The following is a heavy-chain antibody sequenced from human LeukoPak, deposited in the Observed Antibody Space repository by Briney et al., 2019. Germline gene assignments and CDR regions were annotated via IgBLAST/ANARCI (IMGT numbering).Heavy chain of an antibody. CDR1: GYTFTNYD. J-gene: IGHJ4*02. Sequence: GASVKVSCKASGYTFTNYDINWVRQATGQGLEWMGWMNPNSGNTGYAQKFQGRVSMTRNTSISTAYMELSSLRSEDTAVYYCARGIGSTTVTTLVYYFDYWGQGTLVTVSS. CDR3: ARGIGSTTVTTLVYYFDY. D-gene: IGHD4-17*01. CDR2: MNPNSGNT. V-gene: IGHV1-8*01.